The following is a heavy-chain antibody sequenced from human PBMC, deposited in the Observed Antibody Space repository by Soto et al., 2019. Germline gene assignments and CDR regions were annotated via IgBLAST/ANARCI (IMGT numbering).Heavy chain of an antibody. Sequence: LRLSCAASGFTFSNAWMSWVRQAPGRGLEWVGRIKSKTDGGTTDYAAPVKGRFTISRDDSKNTLYLQMNSLKTEDTAVYYCTTAHYDFWSGSQPGYFDYWGQGTLVTVSS. CDR3: TTAHYDFWSGSQPGYFDY. J-gene: IGHJ4*02. D-gene: IGHD3-3*01. CDR2: IKSKTDGGTT. CDR1: GFTFSNAW. V-gene: IGHV3-15*01.